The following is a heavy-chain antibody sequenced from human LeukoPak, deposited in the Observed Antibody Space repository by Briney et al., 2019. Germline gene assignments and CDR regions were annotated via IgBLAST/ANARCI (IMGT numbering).Heavy chain of an antibody. CDR3: ARGTYRAVAGTPWDY. CDR2: INPNSGGT. Sequence: ASVKVSCKASGYTFTSYDINWVRQATGQGLEWMGWINPNSGGTNYAQKFQGRVTMTRDTSISTAYMELSRLRSDDTAVYYCARGTYRAVAGTPWDYWGQGTLVTVSS. J-gene: IGHJ4*02. CDR1: GYTFTSYD. V-gene: IGHV1-2*02. D-gene: IGHD6-19*01.